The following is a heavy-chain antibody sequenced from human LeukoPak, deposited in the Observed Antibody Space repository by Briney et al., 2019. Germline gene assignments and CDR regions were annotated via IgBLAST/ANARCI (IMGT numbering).Heavy chain of an antibody. CDR2: IYHSGST. J-gene: IGHJ3*02. D-gene: IGHD6-13*01. CDR3: ARSKRVIAAAAHRVGAFDI. CDR1: GGSISSGGYS. Sequence: SSQTLSLTCAVSGGSISSGGYSWSWIRQPPGKGLEWIGYIYHSGSTYYNPSLKSRATISVYRSKNQFYQNMGSVTAPEKGVYYCARSKRVIAAAAHRVGAFDIWGQGTMVTVSS. V-gene: IGHV4-30-2*01.